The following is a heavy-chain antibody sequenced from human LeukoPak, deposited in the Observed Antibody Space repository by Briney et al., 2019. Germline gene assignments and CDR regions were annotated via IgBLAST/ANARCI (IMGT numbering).Heavy chain of an antibody. Sequence: GGSLRLSCVASVFTFSEAWMSWVRQAQWKGLEWVASIKHDEREEYYADSVKGRFSMSRDNGKNSLYLQMNSLRGEDTAIYFCAKGHTNLDPAGDQGALVIVSS. J-gene: IGHJ4*02. V-gene: IGHV3-7*01. D-gene: IGHD1-1*01. CDR1: VFTFSEAW. CDR2: IKHDEREE. CDR3: AKGHTNLDPA.